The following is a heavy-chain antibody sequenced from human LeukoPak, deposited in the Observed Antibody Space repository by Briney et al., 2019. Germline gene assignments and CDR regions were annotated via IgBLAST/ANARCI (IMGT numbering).Heavy chain of an antibody. V-gene: IGHV4-34*01. CDR3: ARHGDTKHWFDP. J-gene: IGHJ5*02. CDR1: GGSFSGYY. D-gene: IGHD7-27*01. CDR2: INHSGST. Sequence: PSETLSLTCAVYGGSFSGYYWSWIRQPPGKGLEWIGEINHSGSTNYNPSLKSRVTISVDTSKNQFSLKLSSVTAADTAVYYCARHGDTKHWFDPWGQGTLVTVSS.